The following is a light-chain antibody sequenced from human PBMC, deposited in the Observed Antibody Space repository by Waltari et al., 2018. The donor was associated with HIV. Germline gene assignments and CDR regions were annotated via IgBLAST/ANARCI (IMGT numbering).Light chain of an antibody. Sequence: QSVLTQPPSVSGAPGQRVTISCPGSTSHNGAPYAVPLYPQLPGTAPNLPIYDNNSRPTGVPDRFSGSKSGTSASLAITGLQTEDEADYYCQSYDRVSGSWVFGGGTKLTVL. V-gene: IGLV1-40*01. CDR1: TSHNGAPYA. CDR3: QSYDRVSGSWV. CDR2: DNN. J-gene: IGLJ3*02.